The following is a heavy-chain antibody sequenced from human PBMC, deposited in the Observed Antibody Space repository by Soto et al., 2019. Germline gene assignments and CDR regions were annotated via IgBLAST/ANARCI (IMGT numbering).Heavy chain of an antibody. J-gene: IGHJ5*02. D-gene: IGHD3-10*01. Sequence: SETLSLTCTVSSRSVSSGSYYWSWIRQPPGKGLEWIGEIYRSGSTNYNTSLKSRVNISVDKSKNQFSLKLSTVTAGVTAVYYCARYYMVRGVMRWFDPRGQGTLVTVSS. CDR3: ARYYMVRGVMRWFDP. CDR2: IYRSGST. CDR1: SRSVSSGSYY. V-gene: IGHV4-39*07.